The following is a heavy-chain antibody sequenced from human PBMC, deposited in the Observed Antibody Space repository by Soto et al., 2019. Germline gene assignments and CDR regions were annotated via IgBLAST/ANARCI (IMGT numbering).Heavy chain of an antibody. CDR3: ANPGGGTFLGYHGMDI. V-gene: IGHV1-69*01. CDR2: IIPVFGRV. CDR1: GGTFSSRA. J-gene: IGHJ6*02. D-gene: IGHD3-16*01. Sequence: QVQLVQSGPEVKKTGTSVKVSCKASGGTFSSRAISWVRQAPGQGLEWMGGIIPVFGRVNYAEKFQDRVTITADESTGTVYRELTGWGLKAPAPYYGANPGGGTFLGYHGMDIWGQGTTVSVSS.